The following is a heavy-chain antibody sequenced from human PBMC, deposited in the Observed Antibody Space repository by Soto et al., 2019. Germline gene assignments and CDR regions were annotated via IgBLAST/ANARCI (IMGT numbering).Heavy chain of an antibody. D-gene: IGHD3-16*02. Sequence: SETLSLTCTVSGGSISSSSYYWGWIRQPPGKGLEWIGNIYYSGNTYYNPSLKSRVTISVDTSKNQFSLKLSSVTAADTAAYCCARVRIWGIISYFDSWGQGTLVTVSS. CDR1: GGSISSSSYY. CDR3: ARVRIWGIISYFDS. J-gene: IGHJ4*02. V-gene: IGHV4-39*01. CDR2: IYYSGNT.